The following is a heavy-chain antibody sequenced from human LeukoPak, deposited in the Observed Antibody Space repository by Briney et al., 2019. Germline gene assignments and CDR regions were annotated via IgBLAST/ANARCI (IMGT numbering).Heavy chain of an antibody. CDR2: IYPADSDT. D-gene: IGHD3-3*01. J-gene: IGHJ4*02. CDR3: ARLRGGAHYESNRSYSDY. CDR1: GSSFTAFW. V-gene: IGHV5-51*01. Sequence: GESLKISCKVSGSSFTAFWLGWVRQMPGKGLEGMGSIYPADSDTTYSPSFKGQVTMSADKSISTAYLQWRSLKTSDTAMYFCARLRGGAHYESNRSYSDYWGQGTLVTVAS.